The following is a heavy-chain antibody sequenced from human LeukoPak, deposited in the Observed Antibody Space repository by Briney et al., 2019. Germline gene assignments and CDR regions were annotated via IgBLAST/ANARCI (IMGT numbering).Heavy chain of an antibody. V-gene: IGHV1-2*02. CDR2: INPNSGGT. D-gene: IGHD4-23*01. J-gene: IGHJ4*02. CDR3: ARASDYGGNSFTLDY. Sequence: ASVKVSCKASGYTFTSYGISWVRQAPGQGLEWMGWINPNSGGTNYAQKFQGRVTMTRDTSISTAYMELSRLRSDDTAVYYCARASDYGGNSFTLDYWGQGTLVTVSS. CDR1: GYTFTSYG.